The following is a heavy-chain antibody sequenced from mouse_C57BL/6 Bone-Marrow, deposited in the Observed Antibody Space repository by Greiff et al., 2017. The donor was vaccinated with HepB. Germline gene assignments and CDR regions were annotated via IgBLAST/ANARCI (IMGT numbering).Heavy chain of an antibody. Sequence: DVQLQESGPGLVKPSQSLSLTCSVTGYSITSGYYWNWIRQFPGNKLEWMGYISYDGSNNYNPSLKNRISITRDTSKNQFFLKLNSVTTEDTATYYCARDNPHYYGSHYYAMDYWGQGTSVTVSS. V-gene: IGHV3-6*01. CDR2: ISYDGSN. CDR1: GYSITSGYY. CDR3: ARDNPHYYGSHYYAMDY. D-gene: IGHD1-1*01. J-gene: IGHJ4*01.